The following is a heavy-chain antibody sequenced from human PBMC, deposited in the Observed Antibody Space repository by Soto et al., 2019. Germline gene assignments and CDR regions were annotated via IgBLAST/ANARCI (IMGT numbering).Heavy chain of an antibody. Sequence: SETLSLTCTVSGGSISSYYWSWIRQPPGKGLEWIGYIYYSGSTNYNPSLKSRVTISVDTSKNQFSLKLSSVTAADTAVYYCARESAAYYGDYGYNWGQGTLVTVSS. D-gene: IGHD4-17*01. V-gene: IGHV4-59*01. J-gene: IGHJ4*02. CDR3: ARESAAYYGDYGYN. CDR2: IYYSGST. CDR1: GGSISSYY.